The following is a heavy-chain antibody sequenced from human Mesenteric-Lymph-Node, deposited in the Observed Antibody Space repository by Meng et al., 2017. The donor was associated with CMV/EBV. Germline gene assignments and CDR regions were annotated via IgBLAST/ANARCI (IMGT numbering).Heavy chain of an antibody. Sequence: ASVKVSCKASGYTFSGYYMHWVRQAPGQGLEWMGWSNPNSGGTSYAQKFQGRVTMTRDTSISTAYMELSRLRSDDTAVYYCARDRGGAARPEYSGYDSYDYWGQGTLVTVSS. J-gene: IGHJ4*02. CDR2: SNPNSGGT. V-gene: IGHV1-2*02. CDR3: ARDRGGAARPEYSGYDSYDY. D-gene: IGHD5-12*01. CDR1: GYTFSGYY.